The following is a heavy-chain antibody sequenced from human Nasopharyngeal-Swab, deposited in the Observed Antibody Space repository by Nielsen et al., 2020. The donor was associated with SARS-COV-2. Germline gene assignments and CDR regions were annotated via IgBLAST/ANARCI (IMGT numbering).Heavy chain of an antibody. CDR2: ISYDGSNK. J-gene: IGHJ5*02. CDR1: GFTFCSYA. CDR3: ANWFDP. Sequence: GGSLRLSCAASGFTFCSYAMHWVRQAPGKGLEWVAVISYDGSNKYYADSVKGRFTISRDNSKNTLYLQMNSLRAEDTAVYYCANWFDPWGQGTLVTVSS. V-gene: IGHV3-30-3*01.